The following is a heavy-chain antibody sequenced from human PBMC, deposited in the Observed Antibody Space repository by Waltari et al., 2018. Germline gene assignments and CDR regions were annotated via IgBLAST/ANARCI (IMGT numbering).Heavy chain of an antibody. J-gene: IGHJ4*02. V-gene: IGHV4-4*02. CDR3: ARDAIRAALDH. CDR2: IYHNGST. CDR1: GGSLRSTTW. Sequence: MAVQESGPGLVKPSGTLSLTCAVSGGSLRSTTWWSWVRQPPGRGLEWIGEIYHNGSTSYNPSLVRRVTVSVDKSKNQFSLKVTSVTAADTAVYYCARDAIRAALDHWGPGILVTVSS. D-gene: IGHD6-25*01.